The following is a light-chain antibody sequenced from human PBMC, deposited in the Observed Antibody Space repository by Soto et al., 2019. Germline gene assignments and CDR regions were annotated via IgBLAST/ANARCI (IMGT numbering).Light chain of an antibody. CDR2: EVS. V-gene: IGLV2-8*01. Sequence: QSALTQPPSASGSPGLSVTISCTGTDSDVGRYDYVSWYQQHPGKAPKLLIYEVSKRPSGVPDRFSASKSGNTASLTVSGHHGENDADYYSTSDVGGNPVAFGGGTQLTVL. CDR3: TSDVGGNPVA. J-gene: IGLJ2*01. CDR1: DSDVGRYDY.